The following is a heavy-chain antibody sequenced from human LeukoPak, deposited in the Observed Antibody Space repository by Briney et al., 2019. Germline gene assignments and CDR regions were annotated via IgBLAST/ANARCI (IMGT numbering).Heavy chain of an antibody. Sequence: PSETLSLTCTVSGGSISSYYWSWIRQPAGKGLEWIGRIYTCGSTNYNPSLKSRVTISVDKSKNQFSLKLSSVTAADTAVYYCARGIAVVGVFDYWGQGTLVTVPS. V-gene: IGHV4-4*07. D-gene: IGHD6-19*01. J-gene: IGHJ4*02. CDR3: ARGIAVVGVFDY. CDR2: IYTCGST. CDR1: GGSISSYY.